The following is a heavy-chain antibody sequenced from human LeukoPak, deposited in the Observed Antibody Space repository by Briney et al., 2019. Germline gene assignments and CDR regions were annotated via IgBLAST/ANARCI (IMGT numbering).Heavy chain of an antibody. D-gene: IGHD3-22*01. Sequence: ASVKVSCKASGYTFTDYYMHWVRQAPGQGLEWMGWINPNSGGTNYAQKFQGRVTMTRDTSISTAYMELSRLRSDDTAVYYCARDAPYDSSGYYNWGQGTLVTVSS. V-gene: IGHV1-2*02. J-gene: IGHJ4*02. CDR2: INPNSGGT. CDR3: ARDAPYDSSGYYN. CDR1: GYTFTDYY.